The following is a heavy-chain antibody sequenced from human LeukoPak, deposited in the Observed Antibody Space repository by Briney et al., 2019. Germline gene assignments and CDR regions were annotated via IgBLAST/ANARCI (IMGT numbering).Heavy chain of an antibody. CDR2: ISGSGGRT. J-gene: IGHJ4*02. CDR1: GFTFSSYA. V-gene: IGHV3-23*01. Sequence: GGSLRLSCAASGFTFSSYAMSWVRQAPGKGLEWVSAISGSGGRTYYVDSVKGRFTISRVNSKNTLYLQMNSLRAEDTAVYYCAKDQGYSGYDPLDYWGQGTLVTVSS. CDR3: AKDQGYSGYDPLDY. D-gene: IGHD5-12*01.